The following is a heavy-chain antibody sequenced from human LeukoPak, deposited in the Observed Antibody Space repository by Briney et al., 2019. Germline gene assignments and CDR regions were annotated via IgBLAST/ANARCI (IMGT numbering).Heavy chain of an antibody. CDR2: IYPGDSDT. D-gene: IGHD2/OR15-2a*01. CDR1: GYSFTSYW. J-gene: IGHJ4*02. Sequence: GESLKISCKGSGYSFTSYWIGWVRQMPGKGLEWMGIIYPGDSDTRYSPSFQGQVTISADKSISTAYLQWSSMEASDTAIYYRARHSEYSGFDYWGQGTVVTVSS. V-gene: IGHV5-51*01. CDR3: ARHSEYSGFDY.